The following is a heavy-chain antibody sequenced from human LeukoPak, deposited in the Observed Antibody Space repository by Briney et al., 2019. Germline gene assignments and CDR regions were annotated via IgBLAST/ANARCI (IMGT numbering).Heavy chain of an antibody. CDR2: IYYTGTT. CDR1: GGSMIGYY. V-gene: IGHV4-59*08. D-gene: IGHD4-11*01. Sequence: SETLSLTCTVSGGSMIGYYWSWVRRPPGKGLEWIGYIYYTGTTNYNPSLKSRVTISVDTSKNQFSLKLSSVIAADTAVYYSARHVGVRYSNSHGFDIWGQGTMVTVSS. J-gene: IGHJ3*02. CDR3: ARHVGVRYSNSHGFDI.